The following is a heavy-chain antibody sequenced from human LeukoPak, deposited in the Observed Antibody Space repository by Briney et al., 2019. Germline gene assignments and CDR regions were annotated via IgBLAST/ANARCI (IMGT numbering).Heavy chain of an antibody. CDR3: AREIYSNSDHDDAFYI. Sequence: PGGSLRLSCAASGFTFSSFAMHWVRQAPAKGLEWLSSISRSSYYIYYADSLKGRFTIHRDNAKNSLYLQMSSLRAEDTALYYGAREIYSNSDHDDAFYIWGQGTMVTVSS. J-gene: IGHJ3*02. CDR1: GFTFSSFA. V-gene: IGHV3-21*01. D-gene: IGHD5-12*01. CDR2: ISRSSYYI.